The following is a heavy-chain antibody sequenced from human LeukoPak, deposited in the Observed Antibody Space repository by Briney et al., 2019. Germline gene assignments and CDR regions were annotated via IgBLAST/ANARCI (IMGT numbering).Heavy chain of an antibody. Sequence: GGSLRLSCAASGFTFSSYAMHWVRQAPGKGLEWVAVISYDGSNKYYADSVKGRFTISRDNSKNTLYLQMNSLRAGDTAVYYCARVEVEQLRYFDWSLDYWGQGTLVTVSS. D-gene: IGHD3-9*01. J-gene: IGHJ4*02. CDR1: GFTFSSYA. CDR3: ARVEVEQLRYFDWSLDY. V-gene: IGHV3-30-3*01. CDR2: ISYDGSNK.